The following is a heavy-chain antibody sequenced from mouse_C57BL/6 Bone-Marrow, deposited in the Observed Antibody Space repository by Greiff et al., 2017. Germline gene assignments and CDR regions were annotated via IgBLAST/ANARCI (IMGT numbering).Heavy chain of an antibody. CDR1: GYTFTSYW. Sequence: QVQLQQPGAELVMPGASVKLSCKASGYTFTSYWMHWVKQRPGQGLEWIGEIDPSDSYTNYNQKFKGKSTLTVDKSSSTASMQLSSLTSEDSAVYYCARDYDYDGGDYFDYWGQGTTLTVSS. V-gene: IGHV1-69*01. CDR3: ARDYDYDGGDYFDY. CDR2: IDPSDSYT. J-gene: IGHJ2*01. D-gene: IGHD2-4*01.